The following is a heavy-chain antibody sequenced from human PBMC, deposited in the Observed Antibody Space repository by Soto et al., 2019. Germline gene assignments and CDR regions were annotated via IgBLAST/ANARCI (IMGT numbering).Heavy chain of an antibody. D-gene: IGHD3-16*01. CDR2: MSVAGAT. Sequence: EVQLVESGGGLIQPGGSLRLYCAVSGFSVSNNYMSWVRQAPGKGLEWVSVMSVAGATFYADSVKGRFTISRDKSENTLHLQMSSLRAEDTAVYYCAARGGVSHWGQGALVIVSS. CDR3: AARGGVSH. V-gene: IGHV3-53*02. CDR1: GFSVSNNY. J-gene: IGHJ4*02.